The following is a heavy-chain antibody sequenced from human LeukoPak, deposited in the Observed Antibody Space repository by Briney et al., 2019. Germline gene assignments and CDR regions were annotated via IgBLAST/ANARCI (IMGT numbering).Heavy chain of an antibody. J-gene: IGHJ4*02. Sequence: PGRSLRLSCAASGFTFSNHAMSWVSQAPGKGRQWVSVFSGGGRTTEYADSVKGRFTVSRDNSVNTLTLHMDSLRVDDTAIYCCAKNVVFTRCFDSWGQGTLVTVSS. D-gene: IGHD2-21*01. CDR1: GFTFSNHA. CDR3: AKNVVFTRCFDS. V-gene: IGHV3-23*01. CDR2: FSGGGRTT.